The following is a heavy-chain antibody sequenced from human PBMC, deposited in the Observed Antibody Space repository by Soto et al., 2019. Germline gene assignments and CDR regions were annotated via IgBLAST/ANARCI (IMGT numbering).Heavy chain of an antibody. CDR2: ISSSSGYT. V-gene: IGHV3-11*06. CDR3: ARDRSPYCGGDCYSSLDY. D-gene: IGHD2-21*02. J-gene: IGHJ4*02. Sequence: GGSLRLSCAASGFTFSDYYMSWIRQAPGKGLEWVSYISSSSGYTNYADSVKGRFTISRDNAKNSLYLQMNSLRAEDTAVYYCARDRSPYCGGDCYSSLDYWGQGTLVTVSS. CDR1: GFTFSDYY.